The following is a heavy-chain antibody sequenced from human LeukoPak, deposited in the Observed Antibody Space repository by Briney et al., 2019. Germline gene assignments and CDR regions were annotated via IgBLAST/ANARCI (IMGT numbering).Heavy chain of an antibody. J-gene: IGHJ6*02. CDR1: GGTFSSYA. D-gene: IGHD6-13*01. CDR3: ARSIARPKGSRHAVTRHYGMDV. Sequence: ASVKVSCKASGGTFSSYAISWVRQATGQGLEWMGWMNPNSGNTGYAQKFQGRVTMTRNTSISTAYMELSSLRSEDTAVYYCARSIARPKGSRHAVTRHYGMDVWGQGTTVTVSS. V-gene: IGHV1-8*02. CDR2: MNPNSGNT.